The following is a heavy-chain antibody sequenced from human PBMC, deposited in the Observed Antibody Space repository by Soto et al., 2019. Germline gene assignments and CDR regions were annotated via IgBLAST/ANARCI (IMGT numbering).Heavy chain of an antibody. CDR2: IYNSGNT. D-gene: IGHD3-10*01. CDR3: QIRGSGSYRDFDY. J-gene: IGHJ4*02. V-gene: IGHV4-31*03. CDR1: GGSISSGGYY. Sequence: QVQLQESGPGLVKPSQTLSLTCTVSGGSISSGGYYWSWIRQHPGKGLEWIGYIYNSGNTYYNPSLKSRVTISVDTSNNQFSLKLSSVTAADTAVYYCQIRGSGSYRDFDYWGQGILVTVSS.